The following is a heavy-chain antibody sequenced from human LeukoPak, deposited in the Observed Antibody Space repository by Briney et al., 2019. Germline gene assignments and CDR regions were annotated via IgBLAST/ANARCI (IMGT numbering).Heavy chain of an antibody. CDR1: GFTFSSYG. Sequence: PGGSLRLSCAASGFTFSSYGMHWVRQAPGKGLEWVAVIWYDGSNKYYADSVKGRFTISRDNSKNTLYLQMNSLRAEDTAVYYCAKMRRERRYFDYWGQGTLVTVSS. CDR2: IWYDGSNK. D-gene: IGHD1-26*01. CDR3: AKMRRERRYFDY. J-gene: IGHJ4*02. V-gene: IGHV3-33*06.